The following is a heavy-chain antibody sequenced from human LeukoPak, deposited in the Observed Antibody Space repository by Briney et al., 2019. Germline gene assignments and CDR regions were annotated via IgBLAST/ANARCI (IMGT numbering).Heavy chain of an antibody. CDR1: GYTFTSYY. CDR3: ARVYDFWSGYFDY. V-gene: IGHV1-2*02. J-gene: IGHJ4*02. D-gene: IGHD3-3*01. Sequence: ASVKVSCKASGYTFTSYYMHWVRQAPGQGLEWMGWINPNSGGTNYAQKFQGRVTMTRDTSISTAYMELSRLRSDDTAVYYCARVYDFWSGYFDYWGQGTLVTVSS. CDR2: INPNSGGT.